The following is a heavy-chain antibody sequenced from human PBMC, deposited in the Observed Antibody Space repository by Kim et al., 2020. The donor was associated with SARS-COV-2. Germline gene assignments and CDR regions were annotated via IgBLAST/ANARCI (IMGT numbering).Heavy chain of an antibody. Sequence: RFTISRDNSKNPLYLQMNSVGAEDTGVYYCARDNGGARGVVTPEFYFDYWGQGTLVTVSS. CDR3: ARDNGGARGVVTPEFYFDY. J-gene: IGHJ4*02. V-gene: IGHV3-30*01. D-gene: IGHD2-21*02.